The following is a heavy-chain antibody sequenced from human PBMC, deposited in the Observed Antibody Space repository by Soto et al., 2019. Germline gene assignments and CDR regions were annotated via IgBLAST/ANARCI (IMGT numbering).Heavy chain of an antibody. J-gene: IGHJ5*02. D-gene: IGHD6-6*01. Sequence: QVQLQQWGAGLLKPSETLSLTCAVYGGSFSGYYWSWIRQPPGKGLEWIGEINHSGSTNYNPSLKGRVTIPVDTSKNQFSLKLSSVTAADTAVYYCARGRARSIAAPRNWFDPWGQGTLVTVSS. CDR2: INHSGST. V-gene: IGHV4-34*01. CDR3: ARGRARSIAAPRNWFDP. CDR1: GGSFSGYY.